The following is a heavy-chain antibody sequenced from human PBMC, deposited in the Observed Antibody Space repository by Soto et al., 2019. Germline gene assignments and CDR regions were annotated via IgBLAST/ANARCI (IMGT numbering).Heavy chain of an antibody. Sequence: GGSLRLSCAASGFTFSSYAMHWVRQAPGKGLEWVAVISYDGSTKYYADSVKGRFTISRDNSKNTLYLQMNSLRAEDTAVYYCARDSPSLRGYGMDVWGQGTTVTVSS. CDR3: ARDSPSLRGYGMDV. CDR1: GFTFSSYA. CDR2: ISYDGSTK. V-gene: IGHV3-30-3*01. J-gene: IGHJ6*02.